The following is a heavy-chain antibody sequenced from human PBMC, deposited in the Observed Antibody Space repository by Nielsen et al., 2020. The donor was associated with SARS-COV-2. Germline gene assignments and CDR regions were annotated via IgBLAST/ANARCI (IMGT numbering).Heavy chain of an antibody. CDR3: ARSITMVRGVIYFDL. CDR2: IYPGDSDT. CDR1: GYSFTSYW. D-gene: IGHD3-10*01. V-gene: IGHV5-51*01. J-gene: IGHJ2*01. Sequence: GESLKISCQGSGYSFTSYWIGWVRQMPGKGLEWVGIIYPGDSDTRYSPSFQGQVTISADKSISTAYLQWSSLKASDTAMYYCARSITMVRGVIYFDLWGRGTLVTVSS.